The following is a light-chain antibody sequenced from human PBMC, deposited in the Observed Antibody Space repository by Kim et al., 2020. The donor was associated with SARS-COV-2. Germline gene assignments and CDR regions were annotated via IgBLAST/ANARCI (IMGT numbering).Light chain of an antibody. CDR3: QSYDIRLSPVYV. Sequence: QSVLTQPPSVSGAPGQRVAISCTGSSSNIGAGYVVNWYQQLPGTVPKLLIYGNSNRPSGVPDRFSGSKSGASASLAITGLQAEDEADYYCQSYDIRLSPVYVFGTGTKVTVL. CDR1: SSNIGAGYV. CDR2: GNS. J-gene: IGLJ1*01. V-gene: IGLV1-40*01.